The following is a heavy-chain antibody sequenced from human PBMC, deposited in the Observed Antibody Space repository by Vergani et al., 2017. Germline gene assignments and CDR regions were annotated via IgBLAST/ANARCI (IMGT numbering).Heavy chain of an antibody. Sequence: QITLRESGPTLVKPTQTLTLTCTFSGFSLTTGGEGVGWIRQPPGRALEWLAFVYWNDDERHSPSLKSRVTITKDTSKNEVILTMATMDPVDTATYYCVHRLGYFDWDGAFDVWGPGTMVTVSS. J-gene: IGHJ3*01. V-gene: IGHV2-5*01. CDR1: GFSLTTGGEG. CDR3: VHRLGYFDWDGAFDV. CDR2: VYWNDDE. D-gene: IGHD3-9*01.